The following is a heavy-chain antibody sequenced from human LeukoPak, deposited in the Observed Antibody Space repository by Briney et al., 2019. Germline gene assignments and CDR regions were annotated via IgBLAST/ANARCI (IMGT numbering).Heavy chain of an antibody. Sequence: GESLKISCKASGYKFTNYWFGWVRQMPGKGLEWMTIIYPGDSETRYSPSFQGQVTISADKSIGTAYLQWSSLKASDTAMYYCARHGGSYFYFGYWGQGTLVTVSS. CDR3: ARHGGSYFYFGY. J-gene: IGHJ4*02. CDR1: GYKFTNYW. CDR2: IYPGDSET. V-gene: IGHV5-51*01. D-gene: IGHD1-26*01.